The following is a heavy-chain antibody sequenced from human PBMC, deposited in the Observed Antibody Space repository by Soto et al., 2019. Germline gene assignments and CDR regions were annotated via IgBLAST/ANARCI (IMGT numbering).Heavy chain of an antibody. CDR1: GYTFSNYA. V-gene: IGHV1-3*01. CDR3: ARGGYYDSSGSRNYHYYGMNV. Sequence: GASVKVSCKASGYTFSNYATHWVRQAPGQRLEWMGWINAGNGKTKYSQNFQGRVTITRDTSTKTAYMEVRSLRSDDTAVYYCARGGYYDSSGSRNYHYYGMNVWGQGTTVTVSS. J-gene: IGHJ6*02. D-gene: IGHD3-22*01. CDR2: INAGNGKT.